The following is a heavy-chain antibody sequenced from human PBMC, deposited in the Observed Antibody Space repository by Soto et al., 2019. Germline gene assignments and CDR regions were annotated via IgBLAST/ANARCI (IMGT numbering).Heavy chain of an antibody. CDR1: GFTFKTYD. Sequence: EVQLLDSGGDLVQPGGSLRLACAASGFTFKTYDMSWVRQAPGKGLEWVSVMGSGGAPTYYTDSVKGRFTISRDNSKNTLLLQIDRLRAEDTAVYYCAKARATYDSSGFYCGPLDSWGQGTLVTLSS. CDR2: MGSGGAPT. J-gene: IGHJ4*02. V-gene: IGHV3-23*01. CDR3: AKARATYDSSGFYCGPLDS. D-gene: IGHD3-22*01.